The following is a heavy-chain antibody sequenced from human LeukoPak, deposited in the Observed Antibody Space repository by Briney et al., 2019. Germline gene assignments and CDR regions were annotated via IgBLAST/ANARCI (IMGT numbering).Heavy chain of an antibody. J-gene: IGHJ4*02. CDR2: IYYSGST. V-gene: IGHV4-61*01. CDR3: GSYDILTGFDY. D-gene: IGHD3-9*01. Sequence: SETLSLTCTVSGGSVSSGSYYWSWIRQPPGKGLEWIGYIYYSGSTNYNPSLKSRVTISVDTSKNQFSLKLSSVTAADTAVYYCGSYDILTGFDYWGQGTLVTVSS. CDR1: GGSVSSGSYY.